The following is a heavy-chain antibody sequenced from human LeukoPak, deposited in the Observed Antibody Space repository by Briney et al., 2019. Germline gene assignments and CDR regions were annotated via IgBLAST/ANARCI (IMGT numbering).Heavy chain of an antibody. CDR3: ARDLGRHRYNPEFDY. J-gene: IGHJ4*02. CDR2: ISSDSSSI. D-gene: IGHD1-14*01. V-gene: IGHV3-21*01. CDR1: GFRFNTYS. Sequence: GGSLRLSCAASGFRFNTYSMNWVRQAPGKGLEWVSSISSDSSSIYYADSVKGRFTISRDNAKNSLYLQMNSLRVEDTAVYYCARDLGRHRYNPEFDYWGQGTLVTVSS.